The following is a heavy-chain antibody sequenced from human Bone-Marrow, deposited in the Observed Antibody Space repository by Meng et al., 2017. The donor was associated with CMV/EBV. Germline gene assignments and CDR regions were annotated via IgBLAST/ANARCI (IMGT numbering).Heavy chain of an antibody. CDR1: GYTFTGYY. D-gene: IGHD3-22*01. CDR2: INPNSGGT. CDR3: ARDEGGSSGSCDY. Sequence: ASVKVSCKASGYTFTGYYMHWVRQAPGQGLEWMGWINPNSGGTNYAQKFQGRVTMTTDTSTSTAYMELRSLRSDDTAVYYCARDEGGSSGSCDYWGQGTLVTVAS. V-gene: IGHV1-2*02. J-gene: IGHJ4*02.